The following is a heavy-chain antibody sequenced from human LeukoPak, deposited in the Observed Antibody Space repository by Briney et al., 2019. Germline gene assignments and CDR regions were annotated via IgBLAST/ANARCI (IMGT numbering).Heavy chain of an antibody. D-gene: IGHD2-2*01. CDR1: GFTFGSYW. V-gene: IGHV3-74*01. J-gene: IGHJ6*02. Sequence: GGSLRLSCAASGFTFGSYWMHWVRQAPGKGPVWVSRINSDGSSTSYADSVKGRFSISRDNAKNTLYLQMNSLRAEDTAVYYCARDSAICSSTSCYYYYGMDVWGQGTTVTVSS. CDR3: ARDSAICSSTSCYYYYGMDV. CDR2: INSDGSST.